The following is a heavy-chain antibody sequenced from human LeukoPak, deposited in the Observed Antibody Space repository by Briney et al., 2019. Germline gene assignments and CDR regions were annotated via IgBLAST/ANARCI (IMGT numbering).Heavy chain of an antibody. J-gene: IGHJ4*02. D-gene: IGHD3-22*01. CDR3: AKKRKTGDMSGSFAY. CDR2: LSSGGGST. V-gene: IGHV3-23*01. CDR1: GFTLSSHA. Sequence: GGSLRLSCAASGFTLSSHAMSWVRQAPGKGLEWVSALSSGGGSTYYADSVKGRFTISRDNSKNTLYLQMNSLRAEDTAVYYCAKKRKTGDMSGSFAYWGLGTLVTVSS.